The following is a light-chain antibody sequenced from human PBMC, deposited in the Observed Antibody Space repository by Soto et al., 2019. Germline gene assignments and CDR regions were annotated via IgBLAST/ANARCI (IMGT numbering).Light chain of an antibody. J-gene: IGKJ4*01. CDR3: HHYNNWPHT. Sequence: DIVMTQSPATLSVSPGERATLSCRASQSVASNLAWYQQRPGQAPRLLIYGASTRATGVPVRFSGSGSGTESPLTISSLQSEDFAVYYCHHYNNWPHTFGGGTKVEIK. CDR1: QSVASN. V-gene: IGKV3-15*01. CDR2: GAS.